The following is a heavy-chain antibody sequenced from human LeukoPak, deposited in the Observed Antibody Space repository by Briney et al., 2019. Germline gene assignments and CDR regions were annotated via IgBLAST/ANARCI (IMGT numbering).Heavy chain of an antibody. Sequence: SETLSLTCSVSGGSMSSPICWAWIRQPPGKGLEWIGNIYYSGSTYYNPSLKSRVTISVDTSKNQFSLKLRSVTAADKAVYYCASMSRGVILGPNYYSYYMDVWGKGATVIVSS. D-gene: IGHD3-10*01. V-gene: IGHV4-39*01. J-gene: IGHJ6*03. CDR1: GGSMSSPIC. CDR2: IYYSGST. CDR3: ASMSRGVILGPNYYSYYMDV.